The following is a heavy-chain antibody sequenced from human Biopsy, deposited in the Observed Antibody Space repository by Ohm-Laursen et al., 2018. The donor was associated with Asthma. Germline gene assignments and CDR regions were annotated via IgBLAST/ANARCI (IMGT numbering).Heavy chain of an antibody. CDR3: ARERAVLVVGAEGNWFDP. V-gene: IGHV1-3*01. J-gene: IGHJ5*02. CDR2: INAGNGNT. Sequence: ASVKVSCKVSGYTFIHFAIHWVRQAPGQRLEWMGWINAGNGNTKYSQKFQGRVTITRDTSTSTAYLELRSLRSDDTAVYYCARERAVLVVGAEGNWFDPWGQGTRVTVSS. D-gene: IGHD2-15*01. CDR1: GYTFIHFA.